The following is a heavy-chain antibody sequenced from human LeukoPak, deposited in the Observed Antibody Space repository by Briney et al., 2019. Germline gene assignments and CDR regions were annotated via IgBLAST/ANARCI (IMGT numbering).Heavy chain of an antibody. CDR3: ASSTQYYYDSSGQYYFDY. CDR1: GYTFTGYY. CDR2: INPNSGGT. V-gene: IGHV1-2*06. Sequence: ASVKVSCKASGYTFTGYYMHWVRQAPGQGLEWIGRINPNSGGTNYAQKFQGRVTMTRDTSISTAYMELSRLRSDDTAVYYCASSTQYYYDSSGQYYFDYWGQGTLVTVSS. J-gene: IGHJ4*02. D-gene: IGHD3-22*01.